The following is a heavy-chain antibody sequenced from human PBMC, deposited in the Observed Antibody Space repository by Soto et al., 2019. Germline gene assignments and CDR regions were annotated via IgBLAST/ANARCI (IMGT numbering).Heavy chain of an antibody. Sequence: QVQLQESGPGLVKPSETLSLTCTVSGGSISSYCWSWVRQPPGEGLEWIANICNSGGTNYNPSLKSRVVISVDTSRNQFSLKLSSVTAADTAVYYGARGVGRYGSNLDYWGQGTLVTVSS. CDR1: GGSISSYC. J-gene: IGHJ4*02. CDR3: ARGVGRYGSNLDY. D-gene: IGHD1-26*01. CDR2: ICNSGGT. V-gene: IGHV4-59*01.